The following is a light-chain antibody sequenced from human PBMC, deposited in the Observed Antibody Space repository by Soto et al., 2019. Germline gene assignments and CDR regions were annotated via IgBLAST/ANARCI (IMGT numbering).Light chain of an antibody. Sequence: IQMTQYPSPLPASVADRDTITCRASQSISSWLAWYQQTPGKAPKLLIYKASTLESGVPSRFSGSGSGTEFTLTISRLQPDDFATYYCQQYSSLWTFGQGTKVDIK. J-gene: IGKJ1*01. V-gene: IGKV1-5*03. CDR3: QQYSSLWT. CDR2: KAS. CDR1: QSISSW.